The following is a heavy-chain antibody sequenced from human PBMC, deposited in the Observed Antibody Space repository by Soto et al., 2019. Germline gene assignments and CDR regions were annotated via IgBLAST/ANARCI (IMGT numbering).Heavy chain of an antibody. J-gene: IGHJ4*02. Sequence: QLQLQESGSGLVKPSQTLSLTCAVSGGSISGTTYSWSWIRQPPGKGLEWIGYIYDSGNNYYNPSLKSQFSISVDRSKNQFSLKLSSVTAADTAVYYCARGQGAAAGHSNFDYWGQGALVTVSS. CDR2: IYDSGNN. CDR1: GGSISGTTYS. V-gene: IGHV4-30-2*01. D-gene: IGHD6-13*01. CDR3: ARGQGAAAGHSNFDY.